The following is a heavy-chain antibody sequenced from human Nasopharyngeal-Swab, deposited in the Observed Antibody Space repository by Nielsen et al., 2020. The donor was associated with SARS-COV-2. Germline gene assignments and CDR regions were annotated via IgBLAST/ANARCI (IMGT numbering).Heavy chain of an antibody. CDR3: ARDQGYCSSTSCYEFGY. CDR2: ISSSSSYI. J-gene: IGHJ4*02. V-gene: IGHV3-21*01. Sequence: GGSLRLSCAASGFTFSSYSMNWVRQAPGKGLEWVSSISSSSSYIYYADSVKGRFTISRDNAKNSLYLQMNSLRAEDTAVYYCARDQGYCSSTSCYEFGYWGQGTLVTVSS. CDR1: GFTFSSYS. D-gene: IGHD2-2*01.